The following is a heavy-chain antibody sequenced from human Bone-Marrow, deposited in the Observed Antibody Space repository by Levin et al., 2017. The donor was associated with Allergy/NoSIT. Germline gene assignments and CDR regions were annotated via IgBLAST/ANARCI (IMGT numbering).Heavy chain of an antibody. Sequence: HTGGSLRLSCAASGFTFSSYAMSWVRQAPGKGLEWVSAISGSGGSTYYADSVKGRFTISRDNSKNTLYLQMNSLRAEDTAVYYCAKLANRRIYIVGATVREDYWGQGTLVTVSS. V-gene: IGHV3-23*01. CDR1: GFTFSSYA. CDR2: ISGSGGST. J-gene: IGHJ4*02. D-gene: IGHD1-26*01. CDR3: AKLANRRIYIVGATVREDY.